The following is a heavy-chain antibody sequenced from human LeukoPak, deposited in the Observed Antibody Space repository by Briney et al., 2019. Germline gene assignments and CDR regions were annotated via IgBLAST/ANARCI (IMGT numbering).Heavy chain of an antibody. D-gene: IGHD3-22*01. J-gene: IGHJ4*02. V-gene: IGHV3-23*01. CDR3: AKGQENYYETTGNWDS. CDR1: GFTFRSYA. Sequence: QPGGSLRLSCAGSGFTFRSYAMNWVRHAPGKGLEWVSLISGGGGSTHYADAVKGRFTISRDNSQNTVFLHMNRLRVEDTAVYFCAKGQENYYETTGNWDSWGQGTLVTVSS. CDR2: ISGGGGST.